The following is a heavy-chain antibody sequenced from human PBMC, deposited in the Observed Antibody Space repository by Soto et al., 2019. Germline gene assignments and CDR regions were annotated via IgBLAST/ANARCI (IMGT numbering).Heavy chain of an antibody. J-gene: IGHJ5*02. V-gene: IGHV1-69*12. CDR2: ITPLYGTK. CDR3: ARGGTLKPFDP. Sequence: QVQLVQSGPEVKEPGSSVKVSCKTSGGTFSSYSLNWVRHAPGQGLEWMGVITPLYGTKNYAQRFRGRVTFAAHESTSTVFMELTRATSDDTAVYFCARGGTLKPFDPWGQGTLVTVSS. CDR1: GGTFSSYS. D-gene: IGHD3-16*01.